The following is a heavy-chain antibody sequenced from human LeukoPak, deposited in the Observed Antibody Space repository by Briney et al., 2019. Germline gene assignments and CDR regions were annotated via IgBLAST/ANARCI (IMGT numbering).Heavy chain of an antibody. J-gene: IGHJ6*03. D-gene: IGHD3-3*01. V-gene: IGHV1-8*01. CDR1: VYTFTSYD. CDR2: MNPNSGNT. Sequence: ASVKVSCKASVYTFTSYDINWVRQATGQGLEWMGWMNPNSGNTGYAQKFQGRVTMTRNTSISTAYMELSSLRSEDTAVYYCARGADYYDFWSGYYTRYYYYMDVWGKGTTVTVSS. CDR3: ARGADYYDFWSGYYTRYYYYMDV.